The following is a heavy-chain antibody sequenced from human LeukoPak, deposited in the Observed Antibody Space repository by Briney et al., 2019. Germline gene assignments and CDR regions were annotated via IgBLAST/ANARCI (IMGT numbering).Heavy chain of an antibody. J-gene: IGHJ3*02. CDR1: GGSISSYY. CDR3: ARATALGVDAFDI. D-gene: IGHD3-10*01. Sequence: PSDTRSLTFTVSGGSISSYYSSWIRQPPGKGLEWIGYIYYSGSTNYNPSLKSRVTISVDKSKNQFSLKLSSVTAADTAVYYCARATALGVDAFDIWGQGTMVTVSS. V-gene: IGHV4-59*01. CDR2: IYYSGST.